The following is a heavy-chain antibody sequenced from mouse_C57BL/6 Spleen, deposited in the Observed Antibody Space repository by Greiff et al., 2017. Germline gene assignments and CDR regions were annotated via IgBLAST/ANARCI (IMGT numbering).Heavy chain of an antibody. J-gene: IGHJ3*01. CDR2: IYPGSGNT. Sequence: VKLQQSGAELVRPGASVKLSCKASGYTFTDYYINWVKQRPGQGLEWIARIYPGSGNTYYNEKFKGKATLTAEKSSSTAYMQLSSLTSEDSAVYFCARGTTVVATPFAYWGQGTLVTVSA. V-gene: IGHV1-76*01. CDR3: ARGTTVVATPFAY. D-gene: IGHD1-1*01. CDR1: GYTFTDYY.